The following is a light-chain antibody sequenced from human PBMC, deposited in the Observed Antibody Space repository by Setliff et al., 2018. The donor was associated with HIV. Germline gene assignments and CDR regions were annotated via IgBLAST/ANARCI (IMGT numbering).Light chain of an antibody. CDR3: CSYAGSSDV. CDR2: EVS. V-gene: IGLV2-23*02. CDR1: SSDVGIYNY. J-gene: IGLJ3*02. Sequence: QSALTQSASVSGSPGQSITISCTGTSSDVGIYNYVSWYQQHPGKAPKLMIYEVSKRPSGVSNRFSGSKSGNTASLTISGLQAEDEADYYCCSYAGSSDVFGGGTKVTVL.